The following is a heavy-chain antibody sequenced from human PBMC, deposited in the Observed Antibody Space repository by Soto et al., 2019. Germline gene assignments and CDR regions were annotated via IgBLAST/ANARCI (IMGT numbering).Heavy chain of an antibody. D-gene: IGHD3-10*01. J-gene: IGHJ6*02. V-gene: IGHV6-1*01. CDR2: TYYRSKWYN. CDR1: GDSVSSNSAA. CDR3: ARHYYGSGSYPPRLYYYYGMDV. Sequence: PSQTLSLTCAISGDSVSSNSAAWNWIRQSPSRGLEWLGRTYYRSKWYNDYAVSVKSRITINPDTSKNQFSLQLNSVTPEDTAVYYCARHYYGSGSYPPRLYYYYGMDVWGQGTTVTVSS.